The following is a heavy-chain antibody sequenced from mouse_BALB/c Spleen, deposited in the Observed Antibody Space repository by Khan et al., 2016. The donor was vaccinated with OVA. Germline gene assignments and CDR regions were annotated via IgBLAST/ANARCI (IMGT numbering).Heavy chain of an antibody. Sequence: EVKLLESGPGLVKPSQSLSLTCTVTGYSITSDYAWNWIRQLPGNKLEWMGFISYSGNTKYNPSLKSRISMTPDTSSNQSFLQLNSVTPEDTATYYCARVDGGDFDYWGQGTTLIVSS. V-gene: IGHV3-2*02. CDR1: GYSITSDYA. CDR3: ARVDGGDFDY. CDR2: ISYSGNT. D-gene: IGHD2-3*01. J-gene: IGHJ2*01.